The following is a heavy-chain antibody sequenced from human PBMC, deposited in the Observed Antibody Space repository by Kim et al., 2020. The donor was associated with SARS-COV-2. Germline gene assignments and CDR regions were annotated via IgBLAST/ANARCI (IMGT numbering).Heavy chain of an antibody. CDR3: ARGRIDAAGAVYLDY. Sequence: PCLKSRITVSLDTSQNRFSLRLTSVTAADTAIYYCARGRIDAAGAVYLDYWGQGILVTVSS. V-gene: IGHV4-61*03. J-gene: IGHJ4*02. D-gene: IGHD2-15*01.